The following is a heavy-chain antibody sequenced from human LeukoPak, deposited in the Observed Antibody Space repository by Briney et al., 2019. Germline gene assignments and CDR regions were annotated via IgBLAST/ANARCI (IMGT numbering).Heavy chain of an antibody. J-gene: IGHJ4*02. D-gene: IGHD3-22*01. Sequence: GGSLRLSCAASGFTFSSYWMHWVRQAPGKGLVRVSRINSDGSSTSYADSVKGRFTISRDNAKNTLYLQMNSLRAEDTAVYYCARDSYYYDSSGYYGYWGQGTLVTVSS. CDR2: INSDGSST. CDR1: GFTFSSYW. CDR3: ARDSYYYDSSGYYGY. V-gene: IGHV3-74*01.